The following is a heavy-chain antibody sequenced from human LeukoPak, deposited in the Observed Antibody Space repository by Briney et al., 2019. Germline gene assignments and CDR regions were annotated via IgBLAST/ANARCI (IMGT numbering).Heavy chain of an antibody. CDR2: IIPILGIA. V-gene: IGHV1-69*04. J-gene: IGHJ6*02. CDR3: ARGSHLRDIVVVPAAYYYYGMDV. CDR1: GGTFSSYA. D-gene: IGHD2-2*01. Sequence: RASVKVSCKASGGTFSSYAISWVRQAPGQGLEWMGRIIPILGIANYAQKLQGRVTMTTDTSTSTAYMELRSLRSDDTAVYYCARGSHLRDIVVVPAAYYYYGMDVWGQGTTVTVSS.